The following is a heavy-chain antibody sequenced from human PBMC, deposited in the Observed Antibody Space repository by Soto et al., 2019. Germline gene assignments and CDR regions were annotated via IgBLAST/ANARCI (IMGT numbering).Heavy chain of an antibody. CDR2: ISWNSGSI. J-gene: IGHJ4*02. CDR1: GFTFDDYA. V-gene: IGHV3-9*01. D-gene: IGHD3-10*01. Sequence: PGGSLRLSCAASGFTFDDYAMHWVRQAPGKGLEWVSGISWNSGSIGYADSVKGRFTISRDNAKNSLYLQMNSLRAEDTALYYCAKAALLGTIGNFDYWGQGTLVTVSS. CDR3: AKAALLGTIGNFDY.